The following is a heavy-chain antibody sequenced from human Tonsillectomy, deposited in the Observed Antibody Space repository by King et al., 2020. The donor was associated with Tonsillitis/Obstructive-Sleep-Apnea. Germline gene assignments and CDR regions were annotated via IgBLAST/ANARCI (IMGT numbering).Heavy chain of an antibody. V-gene: IGHV3-30*18. CDR3: AKEGTAMVARDFDS. J-gene: IGHJ4*02. D-gene: IGHD5-18*01. Sequence: VQLVESGGGVVQPGRSLRLSCAASGFTFSSYGMQWVRQAPGKGLEWVAVISYDGNTKYYADSVKGRFTISRDNSKNTLYLQVNSLRAEDTAVFYCAKEGTAMVARDFDSWGQGTLVTVSS. CDR1: GFTFSSYG. CDR2: ISYDGNTK.